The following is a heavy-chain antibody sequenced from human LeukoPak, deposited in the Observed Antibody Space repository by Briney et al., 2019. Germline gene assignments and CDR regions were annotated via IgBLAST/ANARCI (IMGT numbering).Heavy chain of an antibody. CDR2: KQFGGSA. J-gene: IGHJ3*02. CDR3: ARDCGGDCLGAFDI. CDR1: GGSISSYS. Sequence: KSSETLSLTCSVSGGSISSYSWSWIRQSPGKGLEWLGYKQFGGSANNNPSLKSRVTISIDTSKNQFSLKVRSVTAADTAVYYCARDCGGDCLGAFDIWGRGTMVIVSS. V-gene: IGHV4-59*01. D-gene: IGHD2-21*02.